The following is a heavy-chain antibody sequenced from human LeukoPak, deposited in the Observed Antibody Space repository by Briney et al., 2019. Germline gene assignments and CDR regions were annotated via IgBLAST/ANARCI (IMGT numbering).Heavy chain of an antibody. CDR3: ARVAVIYYYYMEV. CDR2: IKQDGSVK. CDR1: GFTFSSYW. D-gene: IGHD2/OR15-2a*01. J-gene: IGHJ6*03. Sequence: GGSLRLSCAASGFTFSSYWMSWVRQAPGKGLEWVANIKQDGSVKYYVDSVKGRFTISRDNSKNTLYLQMNSLRAEDTAVYYCARVAVIYYYYMEVWGKGTTVTVSS. V-gene: IGHV3-7*01.